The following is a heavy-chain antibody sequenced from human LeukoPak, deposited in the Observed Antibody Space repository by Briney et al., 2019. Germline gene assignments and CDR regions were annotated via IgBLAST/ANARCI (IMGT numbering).Heavy chain of an antibody. Sequence: PGGSLRLSCAASGFTFSSDAMSWVRQAPGKGLEWVSAISGSGGSTYYADSVKGRFTISRDNSKNTLYLQMNSLRAEDTAVYYCAKDYDFWSGYMDYWGQGTLVTVSS. CDR3: AKDYDFWSGYMDY. CDR2: ISGSGGST. CDR1: GFTFSSDA. J-gene: IGHJ4*02. D-gene: IGHD3-3*01. V-gene: IGHV3-23*01.